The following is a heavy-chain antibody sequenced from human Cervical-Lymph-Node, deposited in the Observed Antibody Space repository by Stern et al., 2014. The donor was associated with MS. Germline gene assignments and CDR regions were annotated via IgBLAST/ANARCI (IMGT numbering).Heavy chain of an antibody. V-gene: IGHV4-34*01. J-gene: IGHJ3*01. D-gene: IGHD1-1*01. Sequence: QVQLQQWGAGLLRPSETLSLTCAVHGASFSDTYWSWIRQTPGKGLEWIGEINSRVDTHYNPSLMSRDTLSVDPPRNQSSLKLSSLTAADTAMYYCARERKVERSARLLVSFDVWGQGTLVTVSS. CDR1: GASFSDTY. CDR3: ARERKVERSARLLVSFDV. CDR2: INSRVDT.